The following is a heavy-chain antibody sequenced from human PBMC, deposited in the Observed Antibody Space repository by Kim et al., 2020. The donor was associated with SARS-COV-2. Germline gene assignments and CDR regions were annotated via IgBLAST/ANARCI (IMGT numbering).Heavy chain of an antibody. J-gene: IGHJ4*02. CDR2: IRSNGGST. D-gene: IGHD6-19*01. Sequence: GGSLRLSCSASGFTFSSYAMHWVRQAPGKGLEYVSAIRSNGGSTYYADSVKGRFTISRDNSKNTLYLQMISLRAEDTAVYYCVKGGYHLYSCGSASDYWGQGTLVTVSS. CDR3: VKGGYHLYSCGSASDY. CDR1: GFTFSSYA. V-gene: IGHV3-64D*09.